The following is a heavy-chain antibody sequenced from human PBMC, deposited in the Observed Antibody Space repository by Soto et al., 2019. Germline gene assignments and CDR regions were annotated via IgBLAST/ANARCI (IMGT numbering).Heavy chain of an antibody. V-gene: IGHV5-51*01. D-gene: IGHD6-13*01. CDR1: GYFFAGDW. Sequence: GESLKISCKGSGYFFAGDWIAWVRQMPVKGLEWMGIIYPDNSNTKYSRSFQGQVTISADKSSSTAYLQWSSLKASDTAIYYCARQGAAVPTVPLIWFDPWGQGTLVTVSS. CDR3: ARQGAAVPTVPLIWFDP. J-gene: IGHJ5*02. CDR2: IYPDNSNT.